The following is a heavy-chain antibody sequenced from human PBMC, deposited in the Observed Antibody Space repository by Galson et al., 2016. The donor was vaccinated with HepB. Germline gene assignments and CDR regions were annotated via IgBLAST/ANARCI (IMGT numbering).Heavy chain of an antibody. D-gene: IGHD6-19*01. V-gene: IGHV3-7*01. CDR2: IHADGSWR. Sequence: SLRLSCAVSGFSFSNLWMTWVRQTPEKGLEWVADIHADGSWRAYMDSVKGRFTISRDNSKNTLYLQRNSLRPADTAVYYCAKETVNDSSGWYFDSWGQGTLVAVSS. J-gene: IGHJ4*02. CDR1: GFSFSNLW. CDR3: AKETVNDSSGWYFDS.